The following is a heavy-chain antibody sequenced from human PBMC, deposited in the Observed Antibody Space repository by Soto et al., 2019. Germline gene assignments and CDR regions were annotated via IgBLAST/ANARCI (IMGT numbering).Heavy chain of an antibody. V-gene: IGHV2-5*02. CDR2: IYWDDDK. Sequence: QITLKESGPTLVKPTQTLTLTCTFSGFSLSTNGVGVGWIRQPPEKALEWLALIYWDDDKRYSPSLKSTLTTPKGSSKNQGVLTMAHIGPVDTATYYCARRRDDGWYDFDYWGQGTLVTVSS. CDR1: GFSLSTNGVG. CDR3: ARRRDDGWYDFDY. J-gene: IGHJ4*02. D-gene: IGHD6-19*01.